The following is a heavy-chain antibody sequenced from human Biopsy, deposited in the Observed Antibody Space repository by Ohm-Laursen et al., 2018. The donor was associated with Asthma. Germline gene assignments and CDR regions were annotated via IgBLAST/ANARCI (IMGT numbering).Heavy chain of an antibody. CDR2: IYYSGTT. D-gene: IGHD6-13*01. CDR3: VRGSSSWHHGPFHYYYGLDV. J-gene: IGHJ6*02. Sequence: SDTLSLTCSLSSGSGGYMRSGNCYWGWIRQPPGKGLEWIGSIYYSGTTYYNPSLESRVTVSADTSKNQFSLKLTSVTAADTAVYYCVRGSSSWHHGPFHYYYGLDVWGQGTTATASS. V-gene: IGHV4-39*01. CDR1: SGSGGYMRSGNCY.